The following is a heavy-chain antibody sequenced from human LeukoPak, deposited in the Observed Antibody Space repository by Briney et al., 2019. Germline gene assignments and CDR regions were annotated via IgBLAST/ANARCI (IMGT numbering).Heavy chain of an antibody. CDR2: ISAYNGNT. D-gene: IGHD2-2*01. CDR1: GYTFTSYG. V-gene: IGHV1-18*01. CDR3: ARGGCSSTSCYFGGLGAFGI. Sequence: GASVKVSCKASGYTFTSYGISWVRQAPGQGLEWMGWISAYNGNTNYAQKLQGRVTMTTDTSTSTAYMELRSLRSDDTAVYYCARGGCSSTSCYFGGLGAFGIWGQGTMVTVSS. J-gene: IGHJ3*02.